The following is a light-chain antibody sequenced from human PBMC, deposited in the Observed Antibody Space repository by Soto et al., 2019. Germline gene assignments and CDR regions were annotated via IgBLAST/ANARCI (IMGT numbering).Light chain of an antibody. CDR1: SSDVGGYNY. Sequence: QSVLTQPRSVSGSPGQSVTISCTGTSSDVGGYNYVSWYQHHPGKAPKLMIYDVSKRPSGVPDRFSGSKSGNTASLTISGLQAEDEADYYCCSYAGTYTFVVFGGGT. V-gene: IGLV2-11*01. J-gene: IGLJ2*01. CDR3: CSYAGTYTFVV. CDR2: DVS.